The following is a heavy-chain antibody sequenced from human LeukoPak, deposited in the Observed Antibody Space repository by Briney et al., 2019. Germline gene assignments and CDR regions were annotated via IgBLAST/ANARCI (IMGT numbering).Heavy chain of an antibody. Sequence: ASVKVSCKASGYTFTSYDINWVRQATGQGLEWMGWMNPNSGITGYAQKFQGRVTITRNTSISTAYMELSSLRSEDTAVYYCARGSSIRYYDFWSGYFGDYYFDYWGQGTLVTVSS. D-gene: IGHD3-3*01. CDR1: GYTFTSYD. CDR3: ARGSSIRYYDFWSGYFGDYYFDY. V-gene: IGHV1-8*03. J-gene: IGHJ4*02. CDR2: MNPNSGIT.